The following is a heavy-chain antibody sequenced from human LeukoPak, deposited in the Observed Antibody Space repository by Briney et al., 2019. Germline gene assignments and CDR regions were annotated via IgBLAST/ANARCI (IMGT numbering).Heavy chain of an antibody. CDR2: IASDGSHT. CDR1: GFTLSNYF. D-gene: IGHD3-16*01. J-gene: IGHJ3*02. V-gene: IGHV3-30*04. Sequence: GRSLRLSCAASGFTLSNYFMHWVRQAPGKGLEWVADIASDGSHTFYVESVKGRFTISRDNSKNTLYLQMNSLRAEDTAVYFCARERQDTVMHSGAFDIWGQGTMVTVSS. CDR3: ARERQDTVMHSGAFDI.